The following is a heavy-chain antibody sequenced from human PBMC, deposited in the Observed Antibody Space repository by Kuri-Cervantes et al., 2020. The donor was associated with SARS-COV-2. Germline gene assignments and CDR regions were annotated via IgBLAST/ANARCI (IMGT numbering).Heavy chain of an antibody. CDR3: ARDRDSRGLGAYYYYYYMDV. CDR1: GYTFTSYA. Sequence: ASVKVSCKASGYTFTSYAMNWVRQAPGQGLEWMGWINTNTGNPKYAQGFTGRFVLSLDTSVSTAYLQISSLKAEDTAVYYCARDRDSRGLGAYYYYYYMDVWGKGTTVTVSS. CDR2: INTNTGNP. V-gene: IGHV7-4-1*02. J-gene: IGHJ6*03. D-gene: IGHD3-22*01.